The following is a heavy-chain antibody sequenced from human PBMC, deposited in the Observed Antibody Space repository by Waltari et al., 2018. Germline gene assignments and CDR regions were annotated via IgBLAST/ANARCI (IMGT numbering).Heavy chain of an antibody. CDR3: AREGQWLVWGFDY. Sequence: QVQLVESGGGVVQPGSSLRLSCAASGFTSSGYALHWVREAPGKGLEWVAVISYDGSNKYYADSVKGRFTISRDNSKNTLYLQMNSLRAEDTAVYYCAREGQWLVWGFDYWGQGTLVTVSS. J-gene: IGHJ4*02. CDR1: GFTSSGYA. D-gene: IGHD6-19*01. CDR2: ISYDGSNK. V-gene: IGHV3-30*04.